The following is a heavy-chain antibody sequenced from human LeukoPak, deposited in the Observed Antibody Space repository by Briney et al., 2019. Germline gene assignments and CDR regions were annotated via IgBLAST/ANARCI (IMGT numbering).Heavy chain of an antibody. Sequence: GGSLRLSCAASGFTFSSYSMNWVRQAPGKGLEWASSISSSSYIYYADSVKGRFTISRDNAKNSLYLQMNSLRAEDTAVYYCARDRGQWLGFDYWGQGTLVTVSS. D-gene: IGHD6-19*01. V-gene: IGHV3-21*01. CDR3: ARDRGQWLGFDY. CDR2: ISSSSYI. J-gene: IGHJ4*02. CDR1: GFTFSSYS.